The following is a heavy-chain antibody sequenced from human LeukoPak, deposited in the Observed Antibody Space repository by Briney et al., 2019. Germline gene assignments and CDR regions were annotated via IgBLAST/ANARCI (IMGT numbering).Heavy chain of an antibody. J-gene: IGHJ6*03. CDR2: TYYRSKWYN. D-gene: IGHD1-26*01. V-gene: IGHV6-1*01. CDR1: GDSVSSNSAA. Sequence: SQTLSLTCAISGDSVSSNSAAWNWIRQSPSRGLEWLGSTYYRSKWYNDYAVSVKSRITINPDTSKNQFSLQLNSVTPEDTAVYYCAREGGRDYYYYYYMDVWGKGTTVTVSS. CDR3: AREGGRDYYYYYYMDV.